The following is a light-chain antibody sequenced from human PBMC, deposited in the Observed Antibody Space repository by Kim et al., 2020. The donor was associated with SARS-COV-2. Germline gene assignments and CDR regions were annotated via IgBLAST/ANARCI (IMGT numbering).Light chain of an antibody. CDR1: QIISSH. J-gene: IGKJ1*01. V-gene: IGKV1-39*01. CDR2: AAS. CDR3: HQSYSTPQT. Sequence: ASVGYRVTITCRASQIISSHLNWYQHKPGKAPKLLIYAASILQSGVPSRFSGSGSGTDFTLTISALQPDDSATYYCHQSYSTPQTFGQGTKVDIK.